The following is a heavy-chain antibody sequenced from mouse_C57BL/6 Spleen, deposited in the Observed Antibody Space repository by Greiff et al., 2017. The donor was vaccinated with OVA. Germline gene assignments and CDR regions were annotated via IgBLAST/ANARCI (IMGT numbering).Heavy chain of an antibody. D-gene: IGHD1-1*01. V-gene: IGHV1-72*01. CDR3: ARSYYYGSSYEWFDY. CDR1: GYTFTSYW. Sequence: QVQLQQPGAELVKPGASVKLSCKASGYTFTSYWMHWVKQRPGRGLEWIGRIDPNSGGTKYNEKFKSKATLTVDKPSSTAYMQLSSLTSEDSAVYYCARSYYYGSSYEWFDYWGQGTLVTVSA. CDR2: IDPNSGGT. J-gene: IGHJ3*01.